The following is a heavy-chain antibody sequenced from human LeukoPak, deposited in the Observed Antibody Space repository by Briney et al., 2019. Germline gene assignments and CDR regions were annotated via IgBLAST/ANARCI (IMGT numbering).Heavy chain of an antibody. CDR1: GGSISSYY. CDR3: ARGILRDYYGSSGFYHRGGVGY. CDR2: IHTSGTM. V-gene: IGHV4-4*07. J-gene: IGHJ4*02. D-gene: IGHD3-22*01. Sequence: KPSETLSLTCTVSGGSISSYYWSWIRQPAGRGLEWIGHIHTSGTMNYNASLKSRVRISVETSKNQFSLRLSSVTAADTAVYFCARGILRDYYGSSGFYHRGGVGYWGQGTLVTVSS.